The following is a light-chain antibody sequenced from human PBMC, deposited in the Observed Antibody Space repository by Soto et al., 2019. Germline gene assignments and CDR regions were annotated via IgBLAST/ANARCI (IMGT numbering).Light chain of an antibody. Sequence: QSVLTQPPSASGSPGQSVTISCTGSSSDVGGYEYVSWYQQHPGKAPKLIIYEVINRPSGVPDRFSGSKSGNTASLTVSGLQAEDEDDYYCSSYACSNNLHVLFSGGTKLTVL. J-gene: IGLJ2*01. CDR3: SSYACSNNLHVL. CDR2: EVI. V-gene: IGLV2-8*01. CDR1: SSDVGGYEY.